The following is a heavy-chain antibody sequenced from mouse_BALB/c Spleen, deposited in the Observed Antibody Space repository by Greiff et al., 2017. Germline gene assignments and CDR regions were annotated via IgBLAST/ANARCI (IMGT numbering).Heavy chain of an antibody. V-gene: IGHV1S137*01. CDR3: ASDYGNYFAY. CDR2: ISTYYGDA. J-gene: IGHJ2*01. CDR1: GYTFTDYA. Sequence: LQESGAELVRPGVSVKISCKGSGYTFTDYAMHWVKQSHAKSLEWIGVISTYYGDASYNQKFKGKATMTVDKSSSTAYMELARLTSEDSAIYYCASDYGNYFAYWGQGTTLTVSS. D-gene: IGHD2-1*01.